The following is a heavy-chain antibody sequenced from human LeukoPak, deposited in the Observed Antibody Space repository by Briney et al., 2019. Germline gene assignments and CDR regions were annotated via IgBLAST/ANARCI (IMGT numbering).Heavy chain of an antibody. V-gene: IGHV1-3*01. CDR3: ARVPGYRGAHAFDI. CDR1: GYTFTSYA. Sequence: GASVKVSCKASGYTFTSYAMHWVRHAPGQRLEWMGWINAGNGNTIYSQKFQGRVTITRDTSASTAYMELSSLRSEDTAVYYCARVPGYRGAHAFDIWGQGTMVTVSS. D-gene: IGHD3-16*02. J-gene: IGHJ3*02. CDR2: INAGNGNT.